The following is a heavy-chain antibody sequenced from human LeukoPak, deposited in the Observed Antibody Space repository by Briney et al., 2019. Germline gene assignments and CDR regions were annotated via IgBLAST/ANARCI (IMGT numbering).Heavy chain of an antibody. CDR1: GFPFAGFK. CDR3: ASLLATGY. J-gene: IGHJ4*02. CDR2: ISIDGRTI. Sequence: GGPLSLSFAPSGFPFAGFKWNGAARAPGRGLEWLSYISIDGRTIYYADSVKGRFTISRDNAKNSLYLQMNSLRAEDTAVYYCASLLATGYWGQGTLVTVSP. D-gene: IGHD5-12*01. V-gene: IGHV3-48*03.